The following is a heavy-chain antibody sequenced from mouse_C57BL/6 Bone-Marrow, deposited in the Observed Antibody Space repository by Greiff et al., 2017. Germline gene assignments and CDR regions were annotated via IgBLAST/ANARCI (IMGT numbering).Heavy chain of an antibody. Sequence: EVQLVESGPGLVKPSQSLSLTCSVTGYSITSGYYWNWIRQFPGNKLECMGYISYDGSNNYNPTLKNRISITRDTSKNTFFLKLNSVTTEDTATYYCASGDYGSGYGAMDYWGQGTSVTVSS. CDR1: GYSITSGYY. D-gene: IGHD1-1*01. V-gene: IGHV3-6*01. CDR2: ISYDGSN. J-gene: IGHJ4*01. CDR3: ASGDYGSGYGAMDY.